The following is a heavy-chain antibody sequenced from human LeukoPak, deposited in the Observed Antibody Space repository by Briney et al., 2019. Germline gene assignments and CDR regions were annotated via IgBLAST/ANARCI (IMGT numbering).Heavy chain of an antibody. CDR3: ARELYDILTGYYTPFDY. D-gene: IGHD3-9*01. J-gene: IGHJ4*02. CDR1: GFTFSSYS. CDR2: ISSSSSTI. V-gene: IGHV3-48*01. Sequence: HPGGSLRLSCAASGFTFSSYSMNWVRQAPGKGLEWVSYISSSSSTIYYADSVKGRFTISRDNAKNSLYLQMNSLRAEDTAVYYCARELYDILTGYYTPFDYWGQGTLVTVSP.